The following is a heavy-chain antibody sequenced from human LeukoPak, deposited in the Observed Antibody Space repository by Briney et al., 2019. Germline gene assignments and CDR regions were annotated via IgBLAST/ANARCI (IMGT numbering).Heavy chain of an antibody. CDR2: IYHSGST. CDR3: ARARAHYYDSSGYYD. V-gene: IGHV4-30-2*01. Sequence: SETLSLTCAVSGGSISSGGYSWSWIRQPPGKGLEWIGYIYHSGSTYYNPSHKSRVTISVDRSKNQFSLKLSSVTAADTAVYYCARARAHYYDSSGYYDWGQGTLVTVSS. J-gene: IGHJ4*02. D-gene: IGHD3-22*01. CDR1: GGSISSGGYS.